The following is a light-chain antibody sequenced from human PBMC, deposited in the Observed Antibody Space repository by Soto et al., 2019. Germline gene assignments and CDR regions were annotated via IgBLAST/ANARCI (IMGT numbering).Light chain of an antibody. CDR2: RAS. J-gene: IGKJ1*01. Sequence: DIQMTHSPSSLSASVGDRVTITCRASQSISTWLAWFQQKPGKAPKLLIYRASSLEGGAPSRFRGSGSGTEFTLTINSLQPVDFATYYCQQYGSYPWTFCQGTKVEVK. CDR3: QQYGSYPWT. V-gene: IGKV1-5*03. CDR1: QSISTW.